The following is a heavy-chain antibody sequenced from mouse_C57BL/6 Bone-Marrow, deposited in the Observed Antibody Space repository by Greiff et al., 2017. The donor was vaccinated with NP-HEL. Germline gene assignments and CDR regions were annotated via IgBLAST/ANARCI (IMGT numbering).Heavy chain of an antibody. D-gene: IGHD2-3*01. CDR3: VRSYDYWYFDV. CDR1: GFSFNTYA. J-gene: IGHJ1*03. CDR2: IRSKSNNYAT. Sequence: EVKLQESGGGLVQPKGSLKLSCAASGFSFNTYAMNWVRQAPGKGLEWVARIRSKSNNYATYYADSVKDRFTISRDDSESMLYLQMNNLKTEDTAMYYCVRSYDYWYFDVWGTGTTVTVSS. V-gene: IGHV10-1*01.